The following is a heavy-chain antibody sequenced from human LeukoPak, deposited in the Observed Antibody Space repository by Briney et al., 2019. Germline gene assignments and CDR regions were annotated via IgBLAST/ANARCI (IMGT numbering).Heavy chain of an antibody. Sequence: ASVKVSCKASGYTFTGYGISWVRQAPGQGLEWMGWISAYNGNTNYAQKFQGRVTITADKSTSTAYMELSSLRSEDTAVYYCARAPQDWGQGTLVTVSS. J-gene: IGHJ4*02. V-gene: IGHV1-18*01. CDR1: GYTFTGYG. CDR3: ARAPQD. CDR2: ISAYNGNT.